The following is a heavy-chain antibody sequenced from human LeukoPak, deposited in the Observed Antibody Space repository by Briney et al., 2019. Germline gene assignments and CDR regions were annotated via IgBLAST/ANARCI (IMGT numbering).Heavy chain of an antibody. CDR3: AKRVVIKSTDYFYYYIHV. Sequence: SGGSLRLSCEASGFSFSDYGMHWVRQAPGKGLAWVAFIRYDGSNKYYADSVKGRFTVSRDNSQSTLYLQMNSLRVEDTAVYYCAKRVVIKSTDYFYYYIHVWGKGTTVTVSS. CDR2: IRYDGSNK. V-gene: IGHV3-30*02. D-gene: IGHD3-3*01. J-gene: IGHJ6*03. CDR1: GFSFSDYG.